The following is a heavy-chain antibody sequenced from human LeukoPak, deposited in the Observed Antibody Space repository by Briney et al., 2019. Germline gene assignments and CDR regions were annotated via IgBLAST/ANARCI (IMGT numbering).Heavy chain of an antibody. CDR3: ARDVPHNWFDT. V-gene: IGHV3-74*01. J-gene: IGHJ5*02. CDR2: INSDGGGA. CDR1: GITFGNNW. Sequence: GGSLRLSCAASGITFGNNWMHWVRQGPGKGLVWISCINSDGGGAIYADSVKGRFTVSRDNAKNTLYLQMNSLRAEDTAVYYCARDVPHNWFDTWGQGTLVTVTS.